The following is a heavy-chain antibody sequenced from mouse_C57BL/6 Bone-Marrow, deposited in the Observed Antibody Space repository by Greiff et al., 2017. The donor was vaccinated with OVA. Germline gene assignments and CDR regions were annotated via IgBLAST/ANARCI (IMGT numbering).Heavy chain of an antibody. J-gene: IGHJ2*01. Sequence: EVQLQQSGPELVKPGASVKISCKASGYTFTDYYMNWVKQSHGKSLEWIGDINPNNGGTSYNQKFKGKATLTVDKSSSTAYMELRSLTSEDSAVYYCAIYYGNWYFDYWGQGTTLTVSS. D-gene: IGHD2-1*01. CDR3: AIYYGNWYFDY. V-gene: IGHV1-26*01. CDR2: INPNNGGT. CDR1: GYTFTDYY.